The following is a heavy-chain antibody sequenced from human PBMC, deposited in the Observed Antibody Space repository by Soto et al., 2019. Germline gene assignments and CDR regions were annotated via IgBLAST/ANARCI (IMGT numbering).Heavy chain of an antibody. CDR3: ERDPYQVLMVNAPNVYGMDI. J-gene: IGHJ6*02. Sequence: ASVKVSCKASGYTFTSYAMHWVRQAPGQRLEWMGWINAGNGNTKYSQKFQGRVTITRDTSASTAYMELSSLRSDDTAVYYCERDPYQVLMVNAPNVYGMDIWGQETTVTVSS. CDR2: INAGNGNT. V-gene: IGHV1-3*01. CDR1: GYTFTSYA. D-gene: IGHD2-8*01.